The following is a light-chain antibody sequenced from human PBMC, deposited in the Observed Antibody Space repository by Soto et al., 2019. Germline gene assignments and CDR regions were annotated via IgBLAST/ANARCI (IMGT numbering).Light chain of an antibody. V-gene: IGKV1-5*01. CDR2: DAS. J-gene: IGKJ1*01. Sequence: DIQMNQSPSTLSASVGDRVTITCRASQSISSWLAWYQQKPGKAPKLLIYDASSLESGVPSRFSGSGSGTEFTLTISSLQPDDFATYDCQQYNSYKTFGQGTKVEIK. CDR1: QSISSW. CDR3: QQYNSYKT.